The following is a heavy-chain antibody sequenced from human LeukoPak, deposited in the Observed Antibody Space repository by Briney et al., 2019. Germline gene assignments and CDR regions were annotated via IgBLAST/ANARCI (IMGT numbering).Heavy chain of an antibody. CDR1: GYTFTGYY. J-gene: IGHJ5*02. D-gene: IGHD5-18*01. CDR2: ISAYNGNT. V-gene: IGHV1-18*04. CDR3: ARAMQLAWFDP. Sequence: ASVKVSCKASGYTFTGYYMHWVRQAPGQGLEWMGWISAYNGNTNYAQKLQGRVTMTTDTSTSTAYMELRSLRSDDTAVYYCARAMQLAWFDPWGQGTLVTVSS.